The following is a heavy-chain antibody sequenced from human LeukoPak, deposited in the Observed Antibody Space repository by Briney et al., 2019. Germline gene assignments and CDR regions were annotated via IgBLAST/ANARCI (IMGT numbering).Heavy chain of an antibody. CDR1: GFTFVSYW. CDR2: INGYGSST. V-gene: IGHV3-74*01. D-gene: IGHD5-18*01. CDR3: ARDAPGNTALDY. J-gene: IGHJ4*02. Sequence: GESLKISCAASGFTFVSYWMHWVRQAPGKGLVWVSRINGYGSSTDFADSVKGRFTISRDNAKNTLYLQMNSLRAEDTAVYYCARDAPGNTALDYWGQGTLVTVSS.